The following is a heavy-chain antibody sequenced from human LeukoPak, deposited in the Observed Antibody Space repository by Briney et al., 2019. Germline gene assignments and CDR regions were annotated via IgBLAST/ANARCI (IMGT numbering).Heavy chain of an antibody. CDR3: AIGGVIWRMDV. J-gene: IGHJ6*02. CDR2: VYPGGFT. Sequence: GGSLRLSCAVSGFTVTSNYMSWVRQAPGKGLEWVSVVYPGGFTYHADSVRGRFTISRDTSKNTVYLQMNSLRAEDTAVYYCAIGGVIWRMDVWGQGTTVTVSS. CDR1: GFTVTSNY. D-gene: IGHD2/OR15-2a*01. V-gene: IGHV3-66*01.